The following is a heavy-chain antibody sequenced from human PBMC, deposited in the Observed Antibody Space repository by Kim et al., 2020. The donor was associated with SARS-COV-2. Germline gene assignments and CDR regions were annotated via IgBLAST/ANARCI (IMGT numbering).Heavy chain of an antibody. CDR3: ARGVYSTGFGY. D-gene: IGHD3-10*01. CDR2: IYSDGSSK. V-gene: IGHV3-74*01. J-gene: IGHJ4*02. Sequence: GGSLRLSCAASGFTFSSYWMHWVRQAPGKGLVWVSRIYSDGSSKSYADSVKGRFTISRDNAKNTLYLQMNSLRAEDTAVYYCARGVYSTGFGYWGQGTLVTVSS. CDR1: GFTFSSYW.